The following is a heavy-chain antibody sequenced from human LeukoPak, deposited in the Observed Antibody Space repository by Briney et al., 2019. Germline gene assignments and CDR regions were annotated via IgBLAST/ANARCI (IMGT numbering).Heavy chain of an antibody. CDR1: GGSISSYF. CDR3: ARVVPDGYSDY. D-gene: IGHD5-24*01. CDR2: VHYSGST. J-gene: IGHJ4*02. V-gene: IGHV4-59*01. Sequence: SETLSLTCTVSGGSISSYFWCWIRQPPGKGLEWIGYVHYSGSTNYNPFIKSRLTISVDTSKNQFSLKLTSVTAADTAVYYCARVVPDGYSDYWGQGTLVTVSS.